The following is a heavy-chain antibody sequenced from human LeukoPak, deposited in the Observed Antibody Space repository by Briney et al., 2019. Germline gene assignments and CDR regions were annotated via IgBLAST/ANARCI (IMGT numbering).Heavy chain of an antibody. Sequence: GGSLRLSCAASGFTFDDYGMSWVRQAPGKGLEWVSGINWNGGSTGYADSVKGRFTISRDNAKNSLYLQMNSLRAEDTALYYCARGGYYDSSGYYLFDYWGQGTLVTVSS. CDR3: ARGGYYDSSGYYLFDY. CDR1: GFTFDDYG. D-gene: IGHD3-22*01. V-gene: IGHV3-20*04. J-gene: IGHJ4*02. CDR2: INWNGGST.